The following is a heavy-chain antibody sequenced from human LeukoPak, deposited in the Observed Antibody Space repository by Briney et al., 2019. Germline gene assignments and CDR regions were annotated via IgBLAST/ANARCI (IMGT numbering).Heavy chain of an antibody. Sequence: GGSLRLSCAASGFTFSSYGMHWVRQAPGKGLEWVAVIWYDGSNKYYADSVKGRFTISRDNSKNTLYLQMNSLRAEDTAVYYCARDLVVVAAHYERYNWFDPWGQGTLVTVSS. D-gene: IGHD2-15*01. CDR3: ARDLVVVAAHYERYNWFDP. J-gene: IGHJ5*02. CDR2: IWYDGSNK. CDR1: GFTFSSYG. V-gene: IGHV3-33*01.